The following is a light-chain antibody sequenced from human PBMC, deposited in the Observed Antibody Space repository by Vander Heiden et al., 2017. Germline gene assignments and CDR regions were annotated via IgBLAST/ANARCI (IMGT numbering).Light chain of an antibody. J-gene: IGLJ2*01. V-gene: IGLV1-51*01. CDR1: NSNVGNNY. Sequence: QSVLTQPPSVSASPVQKVTISCSGSNSNVGNNYVSWYQHLPGTAPKLLIYDNNKRPSGIPDRFSGSKSGTSATLGITGLQTGDEADYYCGTWDSSLSAVVFGGGGKLTVL. CDR3: GTWDSSLSAVV. CDR2: DNN.